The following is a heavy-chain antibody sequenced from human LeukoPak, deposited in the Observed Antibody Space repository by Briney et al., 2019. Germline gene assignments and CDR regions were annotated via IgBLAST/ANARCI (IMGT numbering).Heavy chain of an antibody. Sequence: ASVRVSCKASGYTFTSYGICWVRQAPGQGLEWMGWISAYNGNTNYAQKLQGRVTMTTDTSTSTAYVELRSLRSDDTAVYYCARDTLYGDELEDYWGQGTLVTVSS. CDR2: ISAYNGNT. D-gene: IGHD4-17*01. CDR3: ARDTLYGDELEDY. V-gene: IGHV1-18*01. CDR1: GYTFTSYG. J-gene: IGHJ4*02.